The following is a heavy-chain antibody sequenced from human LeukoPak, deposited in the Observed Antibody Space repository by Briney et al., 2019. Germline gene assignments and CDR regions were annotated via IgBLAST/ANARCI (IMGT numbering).Heavy chain of an antibody. Sequence: SETLSLTCTVSGGSISSYYWSWLRQPPGKGLEWIGYIYYSGSTNYNPSLKSRVTISVDTSKNQFSLKLSSVTAVDTAVYYCARGGYSYGSVYFDYWGQGTLVTVSS. CDR1: GGSISSYY. CDR3: ARGGYSYGSVYFDY. J-gene: IGHJ4*02. CDR2: IYYSGST. D-gene: IGHD5-18*01. V-gene: IGHV4-59*08.